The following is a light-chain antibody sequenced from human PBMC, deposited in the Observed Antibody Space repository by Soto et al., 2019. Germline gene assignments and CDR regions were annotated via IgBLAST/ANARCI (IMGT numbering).Light chain of an antibody. CDR3: SSYTSTYSLV. V-gene: IGLV2-14*03. CDR2: DVN. J-gene: IGLJ1*01. Sequence: QSALTQPASVSGSPGQSVTISCTGNIDDIGAYDYVSWYQQRPGSAPQLIIYDVNNRPSGTSHSFSGSKSVHTAYLTISGLQSDDEATYHCSSYTSTYSLVFGTGTKLTVL. CDR1: IDDIGAYDY.